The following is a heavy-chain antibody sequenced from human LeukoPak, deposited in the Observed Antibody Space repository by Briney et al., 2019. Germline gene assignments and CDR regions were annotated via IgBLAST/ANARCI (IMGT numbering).Heavy chain of an antibody. J-gene: IGHJ6*02. CDR3: AKGRELLWFGELLYRNYYYYGMDV. CDR2: ISGSGGST. D-gene: IGHD3-10*01. Sequence: PGGSLRLSCAASGFTFSSYAMSWVRQAPGKGLEWVSAISGSGGSTYYADSVKGRFTSSRDNSKNTLYLQMNSLRAEDTAVYYCAKGRELLWFGELLYRNYYYYGMDVWGQGTTVTVSS. V-gene: IGHV3-23*01. CDR1: GFTFSSYA.